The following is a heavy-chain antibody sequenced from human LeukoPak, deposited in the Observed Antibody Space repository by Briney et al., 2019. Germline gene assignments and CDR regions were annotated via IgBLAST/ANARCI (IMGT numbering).Heavy chain of an antibody. CDR3: ARHASYDYGDYMDY. J-gene: IGHJ4*02. Sequence: SETLSLTCTVSGGSISSFYWSWIRQPPGKGLEWIGYIYYSGSTNYNPSLKSRVTISVNTSKNQFSLKLSSVTAADTAVYYCARHASYDYGDYMDYWGQGTLVTVSS. D-gene: IGHD4-17*01. V-gene: IGHV4-59*08. CDR2: IYYSGST. CDR1: GGSISSFY.